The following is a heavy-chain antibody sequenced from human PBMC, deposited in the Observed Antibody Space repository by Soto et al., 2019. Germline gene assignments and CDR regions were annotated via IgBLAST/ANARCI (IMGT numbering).Heavy chain of an antibody. D-gene: IGHD6-6*01. CDR1: GISFSDYY. CDR3: ASLHSNSQLDF. V-gene: IGHV3-11*06. Sequence: QVQLVESGGGLVKPGGSLRLSCAASGISFSDYYMSWIRQAPGAGLEWVSYISSDNNYINFADSVKGRFTISRDNAKNSVYRQMNRLRAEDTALYYCASLHSNSQLDFWGQGTLVTVSS. J-gene: IGHJ4*02. CDR2: ISSDNNYI.